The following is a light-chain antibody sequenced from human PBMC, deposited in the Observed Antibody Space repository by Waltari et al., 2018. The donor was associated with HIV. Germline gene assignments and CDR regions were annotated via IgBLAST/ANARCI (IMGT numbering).Light chain of an antibody. CDR3: QQYSTYPLT. CDR1: HSISSW. J-gene: IGKJ5*01. Sequence: DIQITQSPSTMSASVGGRVTITCRSSHSISSWLAWYHQHPGRSPKLLIYKTSTLDSGVPSRFSGSGSGAEFSLTISSLQPDDFATYYCQQYSTYPLTFGQGTRLEI. V-gene: IGKV1-5*01. CDR2: KTS.